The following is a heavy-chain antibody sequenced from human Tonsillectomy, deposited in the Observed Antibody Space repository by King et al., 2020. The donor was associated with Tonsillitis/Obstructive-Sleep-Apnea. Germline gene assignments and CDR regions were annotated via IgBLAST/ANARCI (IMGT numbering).Heavy chain of an antibody. V-gene: IGHV5-51*01. CDR1: GYSFTSYW. CDR2: IYPGDSDT. CDR3: ALTPGRHYYYYMDD. J-gene: IGHJ6*03. Sequence: QLVQSGAEIKKPGESLKISCKGSGYSFTSYWIAWVRQMPGKGLEWMGIIYPGDSDTRYSPSFQGQVTISADKSITTAYLQWSSLKASDTAIFYCALTPGRHYYYYMDDWGKGTTVTVSS.